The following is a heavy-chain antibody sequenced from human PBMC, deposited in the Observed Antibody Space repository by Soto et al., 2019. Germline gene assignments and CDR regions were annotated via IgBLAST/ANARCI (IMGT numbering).Heavy chain of an antibody. D-gene: IGHD2-8*02. V-gene: IGHV4-34*01. CDR2: INHSGST. J-gene: IGHJ4*02. Sequence: QVQLQQWGAGLLKPSETLSLTCAVYGGSFSGYYWTWIRQPPGTGLEWIGEINHSGSTNYNPALKSRVTISVDTSTSQFSLKLTSVTAADTAVYYCARDKITGLFAYWGQGTLVTVSS. CDR3: ARDKITGLFAY. CDR1: GGSFSGYY.